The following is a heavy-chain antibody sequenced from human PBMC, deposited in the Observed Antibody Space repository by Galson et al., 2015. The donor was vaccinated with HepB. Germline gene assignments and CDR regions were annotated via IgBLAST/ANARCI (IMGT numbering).Heavy chain of an antibody. D-gene: IGHD1-7*01. CDR2: IKQDGSEK. CDR1: GFTFSSYW. V-gene: IGHV3-7*04. J-gene: IGHJ3*02. Sequence: LRLSCAASGFTFSSYWMSWVRQAPGKGLEWVANIKQDGSEKYYVDSVKGRFTISRDNAKNSLYLQMNSLRAEDTAVYYCARGRGWNYDAFDIWGQGTMVTVSS. CDR3: ARGRGWNYDAFDI.